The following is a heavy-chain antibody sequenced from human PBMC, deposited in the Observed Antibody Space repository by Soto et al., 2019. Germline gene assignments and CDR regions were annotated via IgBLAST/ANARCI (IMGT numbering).Heavy chain of an antibody. J-gene: IGHJ6*03. D-gene: IGHD1-7*01. V-gene: IGHV6-1*01. Sequence: PSQTLSLTCVISVDSVSSNSAAWNWIRQSPSRGLEWLGRTYYRTRWYYDYAVFVRSRITVNPDQSKNQFSLQLTSVTPEDTAVYYCAGTTSHYWYHMDVWCKGTTVTVS. CDR2: TYYRTRWYY. CDR3: AGTTSHYWYHMDV. CDR1: VDSVSSNSAA.